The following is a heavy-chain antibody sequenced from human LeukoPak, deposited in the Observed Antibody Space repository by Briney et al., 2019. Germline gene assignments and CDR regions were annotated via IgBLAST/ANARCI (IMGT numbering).Heavy chain of an antibody. J-gene: IGHJ4*02. D-gene: IGHD4-17*01. CDR2: ISGSGGST. CDR1: GFTFSNAW. V-gene: IGHV3-23*01. CDR3: AKNPPTDYGDYYFDY. Sequence: GGSLRLSCAASGFTFSNAWMSWVRQAPGKGLEWVSAISGSGGSTYYADSVKGRFTISRDNSKNTLYLQMNSLRAEDTAVYYCAKNPPTDYGDYYFDYWGQGTLVTVSS.